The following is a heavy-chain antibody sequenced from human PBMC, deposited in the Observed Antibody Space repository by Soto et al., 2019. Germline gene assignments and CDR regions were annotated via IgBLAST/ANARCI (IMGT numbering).Heavy chain of an antibody. CDR3: AREDTGNDALDI. Sequence: QLQLQESGPGLVKPSQTLSLTCAVSGGSLRSATYYWSWIRQHPGKGLEWIGYFYHSGSTYYKPSLRSRVTISLDTSKNQFSLNLRSVSDADTAIYYCAREDTGNDALDIWGQGTLVTVSS. J-gene: IGHJ3*02. CDR2: FYHSGST. CDR1: GGSLRSATYY. D-gene: IGHD1-1*01. V-gene: IGHV4-31*11.